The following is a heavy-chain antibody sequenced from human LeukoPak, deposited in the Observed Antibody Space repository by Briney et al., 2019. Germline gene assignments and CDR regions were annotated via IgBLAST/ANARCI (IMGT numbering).Heavy chain of an antibody. CDR1: GFTFSSYE. CDR2: ISSSGSTI. V-gene: IGHV3-48*03. D-gene: IGHD3-22*01. J-gene: IGHJ4*02. Sequence: PGGSLRLSCAASGFTFSSYEMNWVRQAPGKGLEWVSYISSSGSTIYYADSVKGRFTISRDNAKNSLYLQMNSLRAEDTAVYYCAIDLASSGYYFITGIDYWGQGTLVTVSS. CDR3: AIDLASSGYYFITGIDY.